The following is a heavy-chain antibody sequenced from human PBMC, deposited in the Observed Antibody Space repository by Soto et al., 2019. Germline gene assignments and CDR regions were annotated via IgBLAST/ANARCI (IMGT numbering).Heavy chain of an antibody. CDR3: ARENRYFFYGMDV. CDR2: IIPIFGIA. Sequence: QAQLVQSGAEVKKPGSSVKVSCKSSGGTFSSYAINWVRQAPGQGLEWMGGIIPIFGIANYAQNFQDRVTITADVSTNTAYMELSSLRSADTAMYYCARENRYFFYGMDVWGQGTTVTVSS. V-gene: IGHV1-69*01. CDR1: GGTFSSYA. J-gene: IGHJ6*02.